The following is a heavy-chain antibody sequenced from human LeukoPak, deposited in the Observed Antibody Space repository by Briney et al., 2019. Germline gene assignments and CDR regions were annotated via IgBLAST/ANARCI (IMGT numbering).Heavy chain of an antibody. Sequence: AASVKVSCKASGYTLTDYYMHWVRQAPGQGLERMGRINPNSGGTNYAQKFQGRVTMTRDTSISTVYMELSRLRSDDTAVYYCARVGYYESSGYYEYWGQGTLVTVSS. D-gene: IGHD3-22*01. V-gene: IGHV1-2*06. CDR3: ARVGYYESSGYYEY. CDR2: INPNSGGT. CDR1: GYTLTDYY. J-gene: IGHJ4*02.